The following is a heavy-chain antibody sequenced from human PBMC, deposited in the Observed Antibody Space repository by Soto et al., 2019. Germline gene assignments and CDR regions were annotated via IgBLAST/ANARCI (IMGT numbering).Heavy chain of an antibody. Sequence: EVQLVESGGGLVQPGGSLRLSCAASGFTFSSYSMNWVRQAPGKGLEWVSYISSSSSTIYYADSVKGRFTISRDNAKNSLYLQMNSLRAEDTAVYYCVRACTKGGGSCPDYWGQGTLVTVSS. D-gene: IGHD2-15*01. V-gene: IGHV3-48*01. J-gene: IGHJ4*02. CDR2: ISSSSSTI. CDR1: GFTFSSYS. CDR3: VRACTKGGGSCPDY.